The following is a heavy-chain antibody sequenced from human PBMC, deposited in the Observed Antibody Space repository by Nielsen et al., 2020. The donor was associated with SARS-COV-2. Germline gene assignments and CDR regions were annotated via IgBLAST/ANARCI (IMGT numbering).Heavy chain of an antibody. CDR1: GFTFSSYD. CDR3: ARGLQYFEAYYFDY. J-gene: IGHJ4*02. D-gene: IGHD3-9*01. CDR2: ISGTTTYI. V-gene: IGHV3-21*01. Sequence: GGSLRLSCAASGFTFSSYDMNWVRQAPGQGLEWVASISGTTTYIYYADSLKGRFTISRDNVNNLLFLQMNSLRAEDTALYYCARGLQYFEAYYFDYWGQGTLVTVSS.